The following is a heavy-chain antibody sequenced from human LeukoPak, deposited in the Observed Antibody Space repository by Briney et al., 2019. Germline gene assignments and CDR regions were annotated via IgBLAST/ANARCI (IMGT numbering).Heavy chain of an antibody. D-gene: IGHD1-26*01. J-gene: IGHJ4*02. Sequence: ASVKVSCKASGYTFAGYGITWVRQAPGQGLEWMGWISVYNGNTNYAQELQGRVTMTADTSTSTAYMELRSLRSDDTAVYYCARSALLGPLDYWGQGTLVTVSS. CDR2: ISVYNGNT. CDR1: GYTFAGYG. CDR3: ARSALLGPLDY. V-gene: IGHV1-18*01.